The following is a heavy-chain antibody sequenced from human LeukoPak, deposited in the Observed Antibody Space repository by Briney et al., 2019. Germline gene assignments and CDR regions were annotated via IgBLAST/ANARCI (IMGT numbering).Heavy chain of an antibody. CDR2: ISSSSSTI. Sequence: GGSLGLSCAASGFTFSSYSMNWVRQAPGKGLEWVSYISSSSSTIYYADSVKGRFTISRDNAKNSLYLQMNSLRAEDTAVYYCTRVGGYCSSTSCPNNWFDPWGQGTLVTVSS. CDR3: TRVGGYCSSTSCPNNWFDP. D-gene: IGHD2-2*01. J-gene: IGHJ5*02. CDR1: GFTFSSYS. V-gene: IGHV3-48*01.